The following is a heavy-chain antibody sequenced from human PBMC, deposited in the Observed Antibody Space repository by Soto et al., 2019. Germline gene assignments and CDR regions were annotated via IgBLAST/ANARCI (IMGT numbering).Heavy chain of an antibody. CDR3: AKIYMATFGGVIATFDD. V-gene: IGHV3-23*01. CDR2: LSRSGIST. D-gene: IGHD3-16*02. J-gene: IGHJ4*02. CDR1: GFTFNNYA. Sequence: EGQLLESGGGLVQPGGSLRLSCAASGFTFNNYAMNWVRQAPGKGLEWVSCLSRSGISTFYADSVKGRFSLSRDNSKNTLDLQMSRLRVEDTAIYYCAKIYMATFGGVIATFDDWGQGTLVTVSS.